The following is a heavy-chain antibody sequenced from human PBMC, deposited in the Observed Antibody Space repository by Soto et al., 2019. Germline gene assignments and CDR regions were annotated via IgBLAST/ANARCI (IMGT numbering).Heavy chain of an antibody. CDR3: ARDGCSGSNCMNRGDP. J-gene: IGHJ5*02. Sequence: EVQLVESGGGLVQPGGSLRLSCAASGFTFSSYSMNWVRQAPGKGLEWVAYISSSSTTKYYADSVKGRFTIPRDNAKNSLSLQMNSLRADETAVYYCARDGCSGSNCMNRGDPWCQGTQVTVSS. CDR2: ISSSSTTK. CDR1: GFTFSSYS. D-gene: IGHD2-15*01. V-gene: IGHV3-48*01.